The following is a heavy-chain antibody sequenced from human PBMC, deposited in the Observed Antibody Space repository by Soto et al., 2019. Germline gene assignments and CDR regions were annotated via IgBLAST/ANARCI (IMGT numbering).Heavy chain of an antibody. J-gene: IGHJ4*02. Sequence: GGSLRLSCVGSGLTFSNYAMNWVRQAPGKGLEWVSAISGSGGSTNYADSVKGRFTISRDNSKNTLYLQMNSLRAEDTARYYCAKGDSAYRYSDTYYFDYWGQGILVTVSS. V-gene: IGHV3-23*01. CDR1: GLTFSNYA. CDR2: ISGSGGST. CDR3: AKGDSAYRYSDTYYFDY. D-gene: IGHD5-18*01.